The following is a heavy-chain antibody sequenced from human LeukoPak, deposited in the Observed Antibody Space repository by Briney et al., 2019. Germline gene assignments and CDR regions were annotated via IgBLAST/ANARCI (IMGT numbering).Heavy chain of an antibody. V-gene: IGHV4-39*01. D-gene: IGHD6-13*01. CDR1: GGSISSSSYY. CDR2: IYYSGST. CDR3: ARHQQYSSSWYGAVVHAFDI. Sequence: SETLSLTCSVSGGSISSSSYYWGWIRQPPGKGLEWIGSIYYSGSTYYNPSLKSRVTISVDTSKNQFSLKLSSVTAADTAVYYCARHQQYSSSWYGAVVHAFDIWGQGTMVTVSS. J-gene: IGHJ3*02.